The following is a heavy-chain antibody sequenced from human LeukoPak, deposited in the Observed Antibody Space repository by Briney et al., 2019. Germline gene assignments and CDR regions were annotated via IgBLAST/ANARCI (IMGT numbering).Heavy chain of an antibody. D-gene: IGHD3-3*01. V-gene: IGHV3-23*01. J-gene: IGHJ4*02. CDR1: GFTFSSYA. CDR3: ARDYDFWAFDY. Sequence: GGSLRLSCAASGFTFSSYAMNWVRQAPGKGLKWVSGFRGSGAATFYADSVKGRFTISRDNSKNTLYLQMNSLRAEDTAVYYCARDYDFWAFDYWGQGTLVTVSS. CDR2: FRGSGAAT.